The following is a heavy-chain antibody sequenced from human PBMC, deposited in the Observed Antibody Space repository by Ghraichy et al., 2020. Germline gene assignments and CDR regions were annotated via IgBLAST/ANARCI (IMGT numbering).Heavy chain of an antibody. D-gene: IGHD6-19*01. CDR1: GFTFSSYW. J-gene: IGHJ4*02. CDR2: INSDGSST. Sequence: LSLTCAASGFTFSSYWMHWVRQAPGKGLVWVSRINSDGSSTSYADSVKGRFTISRDNAKNTLYLQMNSLRAEDTAVYYCARRNSSGCLDYWGQGTLVTVSS. CDR3: ARRNSSGCLDY. V-gene: IGHV3-74*01.